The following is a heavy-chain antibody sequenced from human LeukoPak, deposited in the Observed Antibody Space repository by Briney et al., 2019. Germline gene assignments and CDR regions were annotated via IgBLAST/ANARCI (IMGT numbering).Heavy chain of an antibody. D-gene: IGHD3-22*01. CDR3: AREVAYDSSGYYYNY. V-gene: IGHV4-61*02. J-gene: IGHJ4*02. CDR1: GGSISSGSYY. CDR2: IYTSGST. Sequence: PSETLSLTCTVSGGSISSGSYYWSWIRQPAGKGLEWIGRIYTSGSTNYNPSLKSRVTISVDTSKNQFSLKLSSVTAADTAVYYCAREVAYDSSGYYYNYWGQGTLVTVFS.